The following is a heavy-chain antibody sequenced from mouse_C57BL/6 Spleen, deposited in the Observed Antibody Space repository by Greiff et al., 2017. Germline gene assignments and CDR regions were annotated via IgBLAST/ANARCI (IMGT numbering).Heavy chain of an antibody. CDR3: ARHSSAYYFDY. CDR2: ISSGGSYT. Sequence: EVQLVESGGDLVKPGGSLKLSCAASGFTFSSYGMSWVRQTPDKRLEWVATISSGGSYTYYPDSVKGRFTISRDNAKNTLYLQMSSLKSEDTAMYYCARHSSAYYFDYWGQGTTLTVSS. D-gene: IGHD1-2*01. CDR1: GFTFSSYG. J-gene: IGHJ2*01. V-gene: IGHV5-6*01.